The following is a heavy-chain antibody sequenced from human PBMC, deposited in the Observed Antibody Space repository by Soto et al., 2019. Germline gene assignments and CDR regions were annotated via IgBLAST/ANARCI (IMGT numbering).Heavy chain of an antibody. J-gene: IGHJ4*02. D-gene: IGHD2-2*02. CDR1: GLTVSSNH. CDR2: IYSDGGTT. V-gene: IGHV3-15*01. CDR3: TTEFVVVPAAIVTGPDY. Sequence: GGSLRLSCAASGLTVSSNHMSWVRQAPGKGLEWVSVIYSDGGTTDYAAPVRGRFTISRDDSKNTLYLQMNSLKTEDTAVYYCTTEFVVVPAAIVTGPDYWRQGTLVTVSS.